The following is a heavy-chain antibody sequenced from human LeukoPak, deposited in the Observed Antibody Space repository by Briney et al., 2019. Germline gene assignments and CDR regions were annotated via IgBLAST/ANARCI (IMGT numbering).Heavy chain of an antibody. V-gene: IGHV4-39*07. CDR3: ARRGLRWFHSKWFDP. Sequence: PSETLSLTCTVSGGSISSGSYYWSWIRQPPGKGLEWIGEINHSGSTNYNPSLKSRVTISVDTSKNQFSLKLSSVTAADTAVYYCARRGLRWFHSKWFDPWGQGTLVTVSS. CDR1: GGSISSGSYY. CDR2: INHSGST. D-gene: IGHD4-23*01. J-gene: IGHJ5*02.